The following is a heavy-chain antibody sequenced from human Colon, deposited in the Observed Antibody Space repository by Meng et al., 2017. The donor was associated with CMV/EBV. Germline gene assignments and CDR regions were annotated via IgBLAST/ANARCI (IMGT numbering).Heavy chain of an antibody. CDR1: FSTHW. CDR3: TRDFNRDTYGYTGYALDY. CDR2: IKTDGSST. Sequence: FSTHWMHWVRQAPGKGLVWVSRIKTDGSSTSYADSVKGRFTISRDNAKNTLYLQMDSLRDEDTAVYYCTRDFNRDTYGYTGYALDYWGRGTLVTVSS. V-gene: IGHV3-74*01. D-gene: IGHD3-9*01. J-gene: IGHJ4*02.